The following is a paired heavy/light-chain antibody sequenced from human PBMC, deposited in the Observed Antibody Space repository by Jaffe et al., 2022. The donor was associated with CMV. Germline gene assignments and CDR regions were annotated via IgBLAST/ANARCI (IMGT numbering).Heavy chain of an antibody. V-gene: IGHV1-46*01. J-gene: IGHJ4*02. D-gene: IGHD3-22*01. CDR2: INPSGGST. CDR1: GYTFTSYY. CDR3: ARLDRELYYYDSSGYLHADY. Sequence: QVQLVQSGAEVKKPGASVKVSCKASGYTFTSYYMHWVRQAPGQGLEWMGIINPSGGSTSYAQKFQGRVTMTRDTSTSTVYMELSSLRSEDTAVYYCARLDRELYYYDSSGYLHADYWGQGTLVTVSS.
Light chain of an antibody. CDR3: AAWDDSLSGREGV. V-gene: IGLV1-47*01. J-gene: IGLJ2*01. Sequence: QSVLTQPPSASGTPGQRVTISCSGSSSNIGSNYVYWYQQLPGTAPKLLIYRNNQRPSGVPDRFSGSKSGTSASLAISGLRSEDEADYYCAAWDDSLSGREGVFGGGTKLTVL. CDR2: RNN. CDR1: SSNIGSNY.